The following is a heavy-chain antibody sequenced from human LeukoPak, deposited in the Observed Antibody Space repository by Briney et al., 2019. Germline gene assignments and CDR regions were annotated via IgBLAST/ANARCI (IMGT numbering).Heavy chain of an antibody. CDR3: ARHWFGEPRVGFGY. CDR2: IYYSGST. Sequence: SETLSLTCTVSGGSVSSGSYYWGWIRQPPGKGLEWIGSIYYSGSTYYNPSLKSRVTISVATSKNQLSLKLSSLTAADTAVYFCARHWFGEPRVGFGYWGQGTLVTVSS. J-gene: IGHJ4*02. D-gene: IGHD3-10*01. CDR1: GGSVSSGSYY. V-gene: IGHV4-39*01.